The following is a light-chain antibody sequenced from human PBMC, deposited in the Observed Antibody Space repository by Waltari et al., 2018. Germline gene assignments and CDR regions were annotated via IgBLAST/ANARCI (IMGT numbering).Light chain of an antibody. CDR3: QQYNRWPPIT. CDR1: QSVSSN. J-gene: IGKJ5*01. Sequence: VVLTQSPPTLSVAPGESAIISCRASQSVSSNLAWHQQKPGQAPRLLIYDASTGATSIPAKFRGSGSGTEFTLTVNSLQSEDSATYYCQQYNRWPPITFVQGTRLEIK. CDR2: DAS. V-gene: IGKV3-15*01.